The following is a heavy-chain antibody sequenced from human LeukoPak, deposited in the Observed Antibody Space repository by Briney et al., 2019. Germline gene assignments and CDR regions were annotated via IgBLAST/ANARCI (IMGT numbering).Heavy chain of an antibody. J-gene: IGHJ6*03. D-gene: IGHD1-26*01. CDR1: GYTFSDYD. Sequence: ASVKVSCKASGYTFSDYDINWVRQATGQGLEWMGWINPNSGNAGYAQKFQGRVTMTRNTSISTAYMELSSLRSEDTAVYYCAGALAWGGSSYSYYYMDVWDKGTTVTVSS. CDR2: INPNSGNA. CDR3: AGALAWGGSSYSYYYMDV. V-gene: IGHV1-8*01.